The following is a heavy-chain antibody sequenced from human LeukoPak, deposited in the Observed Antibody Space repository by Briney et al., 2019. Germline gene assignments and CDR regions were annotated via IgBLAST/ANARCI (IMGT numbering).Heavy chain of an antibody. J-gene: IGHJ6*02. CDR2: ISWNSGSI. V-gene: IGHV3-9*01. D-gene: IGHD6-13*01. CDR1: GFTFDDYA. CDR3: AKGGIAAAGTNTFYYYYGMDV. Sequence: PGGSLRLSCAASGFTFDDYAMHWVRQAPGKGLEWVSGISWNSGSIGYADSVKGRFTISRDNAKNSLYLQMNSLRAEDTALYYCAKGGIAAAGTNTFYYYYGMDVWGQGTTVTVSS.